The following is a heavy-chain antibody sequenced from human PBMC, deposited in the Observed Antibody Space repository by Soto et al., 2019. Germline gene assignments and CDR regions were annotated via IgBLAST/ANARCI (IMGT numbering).Heavy chain of an antibody. CDR1: GGSISSYY. CDR2: IYYSGST. J-gene: IGHJ5*02. V-gene: IGHV4-59*12. Sequence: PSETLSLTCTVSGGSISSYYWSWIRQPPGKGLEWIGYIYYSGSTNYNPSLKSRVTISVDRSKNQFSLKLSSVTAADTAVYYCARGSFTNGFLKWFDPWGQGALVTVSS. D-gene: IGHD2-8*01. CDR3: ARGSFTNGFLKWFDP.